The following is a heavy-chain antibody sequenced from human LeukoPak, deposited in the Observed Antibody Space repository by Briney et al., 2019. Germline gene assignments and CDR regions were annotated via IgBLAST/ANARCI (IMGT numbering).Heavy chain of an antibody. V-gene: IGHV4-34*01. CDR3: ARYCSGGSCYSPSTFDI. J-gene: IGHJ3*02. CDR1: GGSFSGYY. CDR2: IYYSGST. D-gene: IGHD2-15*01. Sequence: SETLSLTCAVYGGSFSGYYWSWIRQPPGKGLEWIGSIYYSGSTYYNPSLKSRVTISVDTSKNQFSLKLSSVTAADTAVYYCARYCSGGSCYSPSTFDIWGQGTMVTVSS.